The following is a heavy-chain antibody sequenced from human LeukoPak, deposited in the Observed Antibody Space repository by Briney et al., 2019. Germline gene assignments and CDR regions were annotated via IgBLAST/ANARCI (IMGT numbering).Heavy chain of an antibody. CDR1: GFTFSRHD. V-gene: IGHV3-30*18. CDR3: AKGVSSSWSNDAFDI. CDR2: ISYDGSNK. Sequence: QPGGSLRLSCVASGFTFSRHDMNWVRQAPGKGLEWAPVISYDGSNKYYADSVKGRFTISRDNSKNTLYLQMNSLRTEDTAVYYCAKGVSSSWSNDAFDIWGQGTMVTVSS. D-gene: IGHD6-13*01. J-gene: IGHJ3*02.